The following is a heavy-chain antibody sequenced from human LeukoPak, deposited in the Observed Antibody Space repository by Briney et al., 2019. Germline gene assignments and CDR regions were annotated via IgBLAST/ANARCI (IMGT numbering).Heavy chain of an antibody. CDR1: GGSISSSNW. J-gene: IGHJ5*02. CDR3: AREGTSIDYNNRMSNWFDP. V-gene: IGHV4-4*02. CDR2: IYHSGST. Sequence: PSGTLSLTCAVSGGSISSSNWWSWVRQPPGKGLEWIGEIYHSGSTNYNPSLKSRVTISVDKSKNQFSLKLSSVTAADTAVYYCAREGTSIDYNNRMSNWFDPWGQGTLVTVSS. D-gene: IGHD3-10*01.